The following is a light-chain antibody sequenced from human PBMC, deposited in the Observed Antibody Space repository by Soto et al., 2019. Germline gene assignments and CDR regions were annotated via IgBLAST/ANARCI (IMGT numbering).Light chain of an antibody. CDR3: QQDGSAPLT. V-gene: IGKV3-20*01. CDR1: QSVRSNE. Sequence: EIVLTQSPGTLSLSPGERATLSCRASQSVRSNELAWYQQKSGQAPRLLIYGAFSRATSIPDRVSGSGSGTDFTLTISRLEPDDFAVYYCQQDGSAPLTFGGGTKVEFK. CDR2: GAF. J-gene: IGKJ4*01.